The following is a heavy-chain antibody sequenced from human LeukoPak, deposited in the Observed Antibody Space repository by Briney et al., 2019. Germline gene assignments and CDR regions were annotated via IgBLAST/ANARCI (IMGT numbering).Heavy chain of an antibody. CDR1: GYTFTSYW. CDR3: ARRGSDGFDI. CDR2: IYPGDSDT. V-gene: IGHV5-51*03. Sequence: PGEPLKISCKGSGYTFTSYWIDWVRQMPGKALEWIGIIYPGDSDTKYSPSFQGQVTIAADKSISTAYLQWTSLKASDTAMYYCARRGSDGFDIWGQGTMVTVSS. D-gene: IGHD2-21*02. J-gene: IGHJ3*02.